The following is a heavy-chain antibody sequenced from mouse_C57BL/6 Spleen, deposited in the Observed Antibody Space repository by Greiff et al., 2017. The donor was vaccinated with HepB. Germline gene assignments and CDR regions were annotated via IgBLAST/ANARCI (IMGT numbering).Heavy chain of an antibody. V-gene: IGHV1-61*01. J-gene: IGHJ3*01. CDR1: GYTFTSYW. D-gene: IGHD2-5*01. Sequence: QVQLQQPGAELVRPGSSVKLSCKASGYTFTSYWMDWVKQRPGQGLEWIGNIYPSDSETHYNQTFKDKAKLTVDKSSSTAYMQLSSLTSEDSAVYYCARERIYYSKMFAYWGQGTLVTVSA. CDR2: IYPSDSET. CDR3: ARERIYYSKMFAY.